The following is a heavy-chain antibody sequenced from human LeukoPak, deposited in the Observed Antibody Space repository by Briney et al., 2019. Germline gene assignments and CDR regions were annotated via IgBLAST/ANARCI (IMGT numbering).Heavy chain of an antibody. V-gene: IGHV3-30*04. CDR1: GFTFSSYA. Sequence: GGSLRLSCAASGFTFSSYAMHWVRQAPGKGLEWVAVISYDGSNKYYADSVKGRFTISRDNSKNTLYLQMNSLRAEDTAVYYCARGFFAQPTGFGTWGQGTMVTVSS. CDR3: ARGFFAQPTGFGT. CDR2: ISYDGSNK. J-gene: IGHJ3*02.